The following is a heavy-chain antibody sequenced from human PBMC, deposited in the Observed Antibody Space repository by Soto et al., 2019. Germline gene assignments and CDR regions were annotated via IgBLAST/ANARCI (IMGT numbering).Heavy chain of an antibody. D-gene: IGHD6-13*01. V-gene: IGHV4-34*01. CDR3: ARAREKQQQEFDP. Sequence: PSETLALTCAVYGGSFSGYYWSWIRQPPGKGLEWIGEINHSGSTNYNPSLKSRVTISVDTSKNQFSLKLSSVTAADTAVYYCARAREKQQQEFDPWGQGTLVTVSS. CDR1: GGSFSGYY. J-gene: IGHJ5*02. CDR2: INHSGST.